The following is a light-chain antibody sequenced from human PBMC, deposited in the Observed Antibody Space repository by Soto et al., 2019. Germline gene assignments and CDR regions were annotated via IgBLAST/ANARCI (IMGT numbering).Light chain of an antibody. CDR2: WAS. Sequence: DFVMTQSPDSLAVSLGERATINCKSSQSVLSNSDNKNYLAWFQQKPGQPPKLLIYWASTRESGVPDRFSGSGSATDFTLTISSLQAEDVAVYYCQQYHSDPITFGQGTRLENK. CDR1: QSVLSNSDNKNY. V-gene: IGKV4-1*01. J-gene: IGKJ5*01. CDR3: QQYHSDPIT.